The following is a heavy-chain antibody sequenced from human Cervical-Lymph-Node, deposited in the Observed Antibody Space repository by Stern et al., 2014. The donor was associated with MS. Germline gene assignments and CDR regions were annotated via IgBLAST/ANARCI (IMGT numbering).Heavy chain of an antibody. V-gene: IGHV2-70*01. D-gene: IGHD3-22*01. Sequence: QVTLRESGPALVKPTQTLTLTCTFSGFSLSTSGMCVNWIRQPPGKALEWLGLIDWDDDKYYSASLKTRLTISKDTSKNQVVLTMTNMDPVDTATYFCARISNYFDSSGFDYWGQGTQVTVSS. CDR2: IDWDDDK. CDR3: ARISNYFDSSGFDY. J-gene: IGHJ4*02. CDR1: GFSLSTSGMC.